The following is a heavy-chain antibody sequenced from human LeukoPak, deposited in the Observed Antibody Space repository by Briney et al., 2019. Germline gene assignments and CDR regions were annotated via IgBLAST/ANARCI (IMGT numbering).Heavy chain of an antibody. CDR1: GYTFTSYD. CDR2: MNPNSGNT. Sequence: ASVKVSCKASGYTFTSYDINWVRQATGQGPEWMGWMNPNSGNTGYAQKFQGRVTMTRNTSISTAYMELSSLRSEDTAVYYCARGRITMVRGANPIDYWGQGTLVTVSS. D-gene: IGHD3-10*01. CDR3: ARGRITMVRGANPIDY. V-gene: IGHV1-8*01. J-gene: IGHJ4*02.